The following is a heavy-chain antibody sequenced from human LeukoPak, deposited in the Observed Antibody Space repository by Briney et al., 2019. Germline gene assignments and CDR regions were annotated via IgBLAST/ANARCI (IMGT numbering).Heavy chain of an antibody. J-gene: IGHJ4*02. CDR2: IWYDGSNK. Sequence: GGSLRLSCAASGFTFSTSGMHWVRQAPGKGLEWVAVIWYDGSNKHYAESVKGRFSISRDNSKSTLYLQMNSLRAEDTAVYYCARARGASTGYRPIDYWGQGTLVTVSS. CDR3: ARARGASTGYRPIDY. CDR1: GFTFSTSG. D-gene: IGHD3-22*01. V-gene: IGHV3-33*01.